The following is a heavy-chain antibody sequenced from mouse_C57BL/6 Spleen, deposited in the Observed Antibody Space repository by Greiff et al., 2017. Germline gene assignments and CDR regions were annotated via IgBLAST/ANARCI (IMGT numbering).Heavy chain of an antibody. CDR3: AREGGWGYYFDY. V-gene: IGHV1-19*01. CDR1: GYTFTDYY. CDR2: INPYNGGT. J-gene: IGHJ2*01. D-gene: IGHD1-1*02. Sequence: VQLQQSGPVLVKPGASVKMSCKASGYTFTDYYMNWVKQSHGKSLEWIGVINPYNGGTSYNQKFKGKATLTVDKSSSTAYMELNSLTSEDSAVYYCAREGGWGYYFDYWGQGTTLTVSS.